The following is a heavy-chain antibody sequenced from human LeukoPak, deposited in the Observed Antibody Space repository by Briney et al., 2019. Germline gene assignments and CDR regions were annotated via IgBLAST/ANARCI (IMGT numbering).Heavy chain of an antibody. Sequence: ASVKVSCKASGYTFTSYGISWVRQAPGQGLEWMGWISAYNGNTNYAQKLQGRVTMTTDTSTSTAYMELRSLRSDDTAVYYCARWPSAVAGPAPIDYWGQGTLVTVSS. D-gene: IGHD6-19*01. CDR3: ARWPSAVAGPAPIDY. V-gene: IGHV1-18*01. CDR1: GYTFTSYG. J-gene: IGHJ4*02. CDR2: ISAYNGNT.